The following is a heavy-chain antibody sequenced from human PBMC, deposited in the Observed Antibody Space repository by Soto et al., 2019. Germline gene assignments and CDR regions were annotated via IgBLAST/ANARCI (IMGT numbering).Heavy chain of an antibody. CDR2: IGSSSSYI. Sequence: EVQLVESGGGLVKPGGSLGLSCAASGFTFSSYSMNWVRQAPGKGLEWVSSIGSSSSYIYYADSGKGRFTISRDNAKNSLYLQMNSLRAEDTAVYYCARDVYSSSRYFDYWGQGTLVTVSS. CDR3: ARDVYSSSRYFDY. CDR1: GFTFSSYS. J-gene: IGHJ4*02. V-gene: IGHV3-21*01. D-gene: IGHD6-6*01.